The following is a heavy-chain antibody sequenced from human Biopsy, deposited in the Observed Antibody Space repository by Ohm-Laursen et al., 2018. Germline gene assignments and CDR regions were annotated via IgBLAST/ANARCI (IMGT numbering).Heavy chain of an antibody. V-gene: IGHV4-59*12. CDR3: ASAGYNPDWNFDL. CDR2: IHFTGRT. J-gene: IGHJ2*01. CDR1: GGPIDSYY. Sequence: TLSLTCTVSGGPIDSYYWSWIRQPPGKALEWIGYIHFTGRTSYNPSLKSRVTMSVNTSKKQFPLRLSSVTAADTAVYYCASAGYNPDWNFDLWGRGTRVTVSS. D-gene: IGHD5-24*01.